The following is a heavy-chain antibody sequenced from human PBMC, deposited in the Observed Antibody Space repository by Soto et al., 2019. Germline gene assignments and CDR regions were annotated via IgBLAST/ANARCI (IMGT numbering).Heavy chain of an antibody. CDR3: ARDLDDFWSGYYKSPGFDY. Sequence: VGSLRLSCAASGFTFSSYGMHWVRQAPGKGLEWVAVIWYDGSNKYYADSVKGRFTISRDNSKNTLYLQMNSLRAEDTAVYYCARDLDDFWSGYYKSPGFDYWGQGTLVTVSS. CDR1: GFTFSSYG. CDR2: IWYDGSNK. J-gene: IGHJ4*02. V-gene: IGHV3-33*01. D-gene: IGHD3-3*01.